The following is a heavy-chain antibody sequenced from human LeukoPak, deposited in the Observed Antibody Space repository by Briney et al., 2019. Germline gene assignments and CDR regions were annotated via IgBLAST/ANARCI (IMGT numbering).Heavy chain of an antibody. CDR3: ARGQWELLGDYYGMDV. D-gene: IGHD1-26*01. CDR1: GYTFTSYD. J-gene: IGHJ6*02. V-gene: IGHV1-8*01. Sequence: ASVTVSFKASGYTFTSYDINWVRQATGQGLEWMGWMNPNSGNTGYAQKFQGRVTMTRNTSISTAYMELSSLRSEDTAVYYCARGQWELLGDYYGMDVWGQGTTVTVSS. CDR2: MNPNSGNT.